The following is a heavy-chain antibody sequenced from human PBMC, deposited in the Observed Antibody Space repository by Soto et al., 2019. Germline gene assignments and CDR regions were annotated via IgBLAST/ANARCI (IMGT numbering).Heavy chain of an antibody. CDR1: GFTFSSHG. V-gene: IGHV3-33*01. CDR3: ARDTVAAGTPRPAYFQH. Sequence: PGGSLRLSCEASGFTFSSHGMHWVRQAPGKGLEWVAVIWYDGSKKYYADSVKGRFTVSRDNSKNTLYLQMNSLRAEDTAVYYCARDTVAAGTPRPAYFQHCGQGSLVTVAS. CDR2: IWYDGSKK. J-gene: IGHJ1*01. D-gene: IGHD6-25*01.